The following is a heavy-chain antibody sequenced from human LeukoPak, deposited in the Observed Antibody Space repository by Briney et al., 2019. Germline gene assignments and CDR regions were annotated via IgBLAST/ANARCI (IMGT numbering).Heavy chain of an antibody. V-gene: IGHV3-74*01. CDR1: GFTFSSYW. Sequence: GGSLRLSCAASGFTFSSYWMHWVRQAPGKGLVWVSRINSDGSSTSYADSVKGRFTISRDNAKNTLHLQMNSLRAEDTAVYYCARDQIVVVTAVPRSFDYWGQGTLVTVSS. J-gene: IGHJ4*02. CDR3: ARDQIVVVTAVPRSFDY. CDR2: INSDGSST. D-gene: IGHD2-21*02.